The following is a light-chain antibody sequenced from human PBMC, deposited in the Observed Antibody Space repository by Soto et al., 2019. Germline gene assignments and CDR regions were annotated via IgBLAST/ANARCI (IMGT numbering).Light chain of an antibody. J-gene: IGLJ3*02. CDR3: SSYTSSSTPLV. Sequence: QSALTQPASVSGSPGQSITISCTGTSSDVGGYNYVSWYQQHPGKAPKLMIYDVTNRPSGVSNRFSGSKSGNTASLTISGLQAEDEADYYCSSYTSSSTPLVFGGGTKLTV. V-gene: IGLV2-14*01. CDR1: SSDVGGYNY. CDR2: DVT.